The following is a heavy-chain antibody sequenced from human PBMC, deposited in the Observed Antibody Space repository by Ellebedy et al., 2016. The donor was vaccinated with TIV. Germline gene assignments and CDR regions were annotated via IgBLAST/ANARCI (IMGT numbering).Heavy chain of an antibody. CDR2: VSHDGSKR. Sequence: GGSLRLXXAASGVSLSTYSMDWVRQGPGKGLEWVAVVSHDGSKRYNEDSVQGRFTISRDNAKNTLYLQMSSLRAEDTAVYYCAKVRSPDFYKNIGLDVWGQGTTVTVSS. CDR1: GVSLSTYS. CDR3: AKVRSPDFYKNIGLDV. V-gene: IGHV3-30*04. D-gene: IGHD5-24*01. J-gene: IGHJ6*02.